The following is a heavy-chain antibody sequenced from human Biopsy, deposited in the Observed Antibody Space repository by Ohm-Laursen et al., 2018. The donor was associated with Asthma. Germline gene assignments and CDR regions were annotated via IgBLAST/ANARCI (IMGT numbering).Heavy chain of an antibody. D-gene: IGHD2-21*02. CDR3: ARSDCGSGGYCYIPFYF. J-gene: IGHJ4*02. CDR2: IYSGGTS. V-gene: IGHV3-53*05. Sequence: SLRLSCAASGFTVSRDHMFWVRQAPGKGLEWVSVIYSGGTSHTADPVKGRFTISRDISKNTLYLQMNSLRAEDTAVYYCARSDCGSGGYCYIPFYFWGQGTLVTVSS. CDR1: GFTVSRDH.